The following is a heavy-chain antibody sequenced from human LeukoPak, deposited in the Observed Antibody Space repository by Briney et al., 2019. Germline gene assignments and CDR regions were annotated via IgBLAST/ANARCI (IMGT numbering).Heavy chain of an antibody. D-gene: IGHD4-23*01. Sequence: GGSLRLSCAASGFTFSTYWMTWVRQTPGKGLEWVANMNQDGSEKYYVDSVKGRFTISRDNPKNTLYVQMNSLRAEDTAVYYCARGRGADYGGNSGYFDYWGQGTLVTVSS. CDR1: GFTFSTYW. CDR3: ARGRGADYGGNSGYFDY. CDR2: MNQDGSEK. J-gene: IGHJ4*02. V-gene: IGHV3-7*01.